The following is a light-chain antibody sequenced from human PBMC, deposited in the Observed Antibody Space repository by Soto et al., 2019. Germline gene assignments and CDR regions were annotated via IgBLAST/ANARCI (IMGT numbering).Light chain of an antibody. V-gene: IGKV3-20*01. J-gene: IGKJ4*01. CDR1: QHVTTTY. CDR2: GAS. CDR3: QQYDSPFT. Sequence: IVLTQSPATLSLSPGERATLSCTASQHVTTTYIAWYQQKFGQAPRLLIYGASTRATGTPERFTGGGFGTDFTLTSSRVEPEDFAVYYCQQYDSPFTFGGGTKVEMK.